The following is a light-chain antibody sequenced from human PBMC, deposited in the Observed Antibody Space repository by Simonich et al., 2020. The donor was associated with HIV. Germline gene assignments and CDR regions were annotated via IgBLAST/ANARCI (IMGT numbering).Light chain of an antibody. CDR3: QQYNNWPLL. J-gene: IGKJ2*01. CDR1: QSISSN. V-gene: IGKV3-15*01. Sequence: EIVMTQSPATRSVSPGERVTLSCRASQSISSNLAWYQQKTGQAPRLLIYGASTRATGVPARFPGSGSGTEFTLTVSSLQSEDFAVYFCQQYNNWPLLFGQGTKLEIK. CDR2: GAS.